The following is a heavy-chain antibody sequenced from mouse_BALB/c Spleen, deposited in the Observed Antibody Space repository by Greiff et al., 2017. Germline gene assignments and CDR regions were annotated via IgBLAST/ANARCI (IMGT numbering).Heavy chain of an antibody. V-gene: IGHV1S81*02. J-gene: IGHJ4*01. CDR2: INPSNGGT. CDR3: TRWGDYDVYAMDY. CDR1: GYTFTSYY. D-gene: IGHD2-4*01. Sequence: VQLQQSGAELVKPGASVKLSCKASGYTFTSYYMYWVKQRPGQGLEWIGEINPSNGGTNFNEKFKSKSTLTVDKSSSTAYMQLSSLTSDDSAVYYCTRWGDYDVYAMDYWGQGTSVTVSS.